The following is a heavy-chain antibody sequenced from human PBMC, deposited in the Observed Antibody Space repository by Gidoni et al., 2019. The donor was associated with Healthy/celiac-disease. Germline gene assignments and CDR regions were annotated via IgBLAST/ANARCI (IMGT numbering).Heavy chain of an antibody. Sequence: QVQLQQWGAGLLKPSETLSLTCAVYGGSFSGYYWSWIRQPPGKGLEWIGELNHSGSPNYNPSLKSRVTLSVDTSNNQFSLKLSSVTAADTAVYYCARSISKRYCSGGSCYLYRPYYFDYWGQGTLVTVSS. CDR2: LNHSGSP. D-gene: IGHD2-15*01. J-gene: IGHJ4*02. CDR3: ARSISKRYCSGGSCYLYRPYYFDY. V-gene: IGHV4-34*01. CDR1: GGSFSGYY.